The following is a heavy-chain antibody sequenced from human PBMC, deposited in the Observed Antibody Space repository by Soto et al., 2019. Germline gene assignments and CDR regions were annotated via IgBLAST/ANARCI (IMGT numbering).Heavy chain of an antibody. CDR3: ATRYSSTYGMDV. Sequence: EVQLVESGGGLVKPGGSLRVSCAASGFTFSEAWMSWVRQAPGKGLEWVGRIKSKTNGGTTEYAAPVKGRFTISRDDSKNTVYLQMNSLKTEDTAVYYCATRYSSTYGMDVWGQGTTVTASS. V-gene: IGHV3-15*01. CDR1: GFTFSEAW. CDR2: IKSKTNGGTT. J-gene: IGHJ6*02. D-gene: IGHD5-18*01.